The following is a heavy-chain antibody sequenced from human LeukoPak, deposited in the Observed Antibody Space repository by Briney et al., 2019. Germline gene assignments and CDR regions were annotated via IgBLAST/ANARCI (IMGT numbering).Heavy chain of an antibody. Sequence: GASAKVSCKASGYTFTSYYMHWVRQAPGQGLEWMGIINPSGGSTSYAQKFQGRVTMTRDTSTSTVYMELSSLRSEDTAVYYCASHGTYGSGSYYNDLFLGYWGQGTLVTVSS. CDR2: INPSGGST. CDR3: ASHGTYGSGSYYNDLFLGY. D-gene: IGHD3-10*01. V-gene: IGHV1-46*01. J-gene: IGHJ4*02. CDR1: GYTFTSYY.